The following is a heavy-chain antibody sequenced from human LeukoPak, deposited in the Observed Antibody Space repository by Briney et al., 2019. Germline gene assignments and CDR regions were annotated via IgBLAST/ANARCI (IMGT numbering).Heavy chain of an antibody. CDR1: GYTFTSYD. CDR2: MNPNSGNT. D-gene: IGHD6-6*01. J-gene: IGHJ6*02. CDR3: ARGSSSSYVYYYYGMDV. Sequence: ASVKVSCKASGYTFTSYDINWVRQATGQGLEWMGWMNPNSGNTGYAQKFQGRVTMTRNTSISTAYMELSSLRSEDMAVYYCARGSSSSYVYYYYGMDVWGQGTTVTVSS. V-gene: IGHV1-8*01.